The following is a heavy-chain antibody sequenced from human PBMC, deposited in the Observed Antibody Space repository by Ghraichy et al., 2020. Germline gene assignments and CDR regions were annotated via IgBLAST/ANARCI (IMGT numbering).Heavy chain of an antibody. CDR3: ARGEDSAKIHH. D-gene: IGHD3-22*01. Sequence: SETLSLTCAVFGGSFSDHYRVWIRQPPGKGLEWIGEIHPSGSTNYNPSLASRVTMSVDTSKNQFSLRVSSVTAADTAVYYCARGEDSAKIHHWGQGTLVTVSS. J-gene: IGHJ1*01. CDR2: IHPSGST. CDR1: GGSFSDHY. V-gene: IGHV4-34*01.